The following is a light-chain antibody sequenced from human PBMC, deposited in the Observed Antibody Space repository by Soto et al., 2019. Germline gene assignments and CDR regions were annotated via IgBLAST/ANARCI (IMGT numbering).Light chain of an antibody. J-gene: IGKJ1*01. Sequence: EIQLTESPGPMSLSPGERATLSCRASQSVSNNYLAWYQQKPGQAPRLLIYGASNRATGIPDRFSGSGSGTDFTLTISRLEPDDFAVYYCQQSGSSGTFGQGTKVDIK. CDR3: QQSGSSGT. CDR2: GAS. CDR1: QSVSNNY. V-gene: IGKV3-20*01.